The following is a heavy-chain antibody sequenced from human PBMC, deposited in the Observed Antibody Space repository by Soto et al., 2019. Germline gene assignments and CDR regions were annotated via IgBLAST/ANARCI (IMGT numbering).Heavy chain of an antibody. CDR2: IIPIFGTA. D-gene: IGHD3-22*01. J-gene: IGHJ5*02. Sequence: QVQLVQSGAEVKKPGSSVKVSCKASGGTFSSYAITWVRQAPGQGLEWMGGIIPIFGTANYAQKFQAKVTSSAYEYTSTAYMELSSLRSEDTAVYYCARDRGPSSGYYPYWFDPWGQGTLGTVSS. CDR1: GGTFSSYA. V-gene: IGHV1-69*12. CDR3: ARDRGPSSGYYPYWFDP.